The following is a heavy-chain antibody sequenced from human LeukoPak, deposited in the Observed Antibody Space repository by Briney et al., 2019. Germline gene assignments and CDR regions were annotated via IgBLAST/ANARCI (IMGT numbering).Heavy chain of an antibody. CDR2: ISSSSSYI. D-gene: IGHD6-19*01. CDR1: GFKFDDYG. J-gene: IGHJ4*02. CDR3: ASERGDSGWPPDY. V-gene: IGHV3-21*01. Sequence: GGSLRLSCTASGFKFDDYGMTWVRQAPGKGLEWVSSISSSSSYIYYADSVKGRFTISRDNAKNSLYLQMNSLRAEDTAVYYCASERGDSGWPPDYWGQGTLVTVSS.